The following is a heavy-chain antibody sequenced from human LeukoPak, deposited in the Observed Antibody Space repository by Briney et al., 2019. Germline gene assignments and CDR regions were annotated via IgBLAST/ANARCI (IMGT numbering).Heavy chain of an antibody. CDR2: INHSGST. V-gene: IGHV4-34*01. J-gene: IGHJ5*02. Sequence: SETLSLTCAVYGGSFSGYYWSWMRQPPGKGLEWIGEINHSGSTNYNPSLKSRVTISVDTSKNQFSLKLSSVTAADTAVYYCARVVESNWFDPWGQGTLVTVSS. D-gene: IGHD6-6*01. CDR3: ARVVESNWFDP. CDR1: GGSFSGYY.